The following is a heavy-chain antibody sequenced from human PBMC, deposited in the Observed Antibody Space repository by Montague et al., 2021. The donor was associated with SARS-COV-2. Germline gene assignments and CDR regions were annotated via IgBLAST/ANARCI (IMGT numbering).Heavy chain of an antibody. D-gene: IGHD4/OR15-4a*01. CDR2: VRQSGST. Sequence: SETLSLTCSVSGYSVNSGYYWAWIRQPPGKGLEWIGSVRQSGSTYFTPSLARRVSMSVDTSKNQFSLTLTAVTAADTALYYCARVGVYGASIYYYFYGMDDWGQGTAVTVSS. J-gene: IGHJ6*02. V-gene: IGHV4-38-2*02. CDR1: GYSVNSGYY. CDR3: ARVGVYGASIYYYFYGMDD.